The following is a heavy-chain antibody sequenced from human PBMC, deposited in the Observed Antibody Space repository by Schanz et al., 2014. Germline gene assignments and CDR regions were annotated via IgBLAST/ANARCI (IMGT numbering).Heavy chain of an antibody. D-gene: IGHD2-15*01. V-gene: IGHV1-46*01. J-gene: IGHJ4*02. CDR3: ARGSLAGYVALLMAANDY. CDR2: VNPGGGST. CDR1: GYPFTNYY. Sequence: QVHLEQSGPEVKKPGASVKLSCRASGYPFTNYYIHWVRQAPGQGLEWMGIVNPGGGSTSVAQRFQTRVTLTRDTSMGTAYLGLTRLRFEDTAVYYCARGSLAGYVALLMAANDYWGQGTLLTVSS.